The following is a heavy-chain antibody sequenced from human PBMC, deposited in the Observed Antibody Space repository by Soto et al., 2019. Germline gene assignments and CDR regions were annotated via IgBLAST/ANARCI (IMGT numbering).Heavy chain of an antibody. D-gene: IGHD1-26*01. CDR2: ISAYNGNT. Sequence: SKECGYGFASCSSRSLRQAPGQGLEWMGWISAYNGNTNYAQKLQGRVTMTTDTSTSTAYMELRSLRSDDTAVYYCARDQGGSYSYWGQGTLVTVSS. V-gene: IGHV1-18*01. J-gene: IGHJ4*02. CDR3: ARDQGGSYSY. CDR1: GYGFASCS.